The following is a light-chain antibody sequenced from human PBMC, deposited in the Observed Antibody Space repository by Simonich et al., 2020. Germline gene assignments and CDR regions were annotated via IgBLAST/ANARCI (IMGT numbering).Light chain of an antibody. CDR1: QSVLYSSNHKNY. V-gene: IGKV4-1*01. CDR2: WAS. J-gene: IGKJ2*01. CDR3: QQYYSTPYT. Sequence: DIVMTQSPDSLAVSLGERATINCKSSQSVLYSSNHKNYLACYQQKPEQPTKLHIYWASTRESGVPDRFSGSGSGTDFTRTISSLQAEDVAVYYCQQYYSTPYTFGQGTKLEIK.